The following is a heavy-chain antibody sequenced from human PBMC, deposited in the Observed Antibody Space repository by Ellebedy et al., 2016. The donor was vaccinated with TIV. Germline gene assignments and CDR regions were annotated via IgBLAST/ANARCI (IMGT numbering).Heavy chain of an antibody. J-gene: IGHJ3*02. V-gene: IGHV3-53*01. CDR3: ARAKRGSYYSAFDI. CDR2: IYSDGST. D-gene: IGHD1-26*01. Sequence: GESLKISXAGSGLNVSSNYMSWVRQAPGKGLEWVSIIYSDGSTYYADSVKGRFTLSRDISKNTLFLQMNSLRAEDTAVYYCARAKRGSYYSAFDIWGQGTMVTVSS. CDR1: GLNVSSNY.